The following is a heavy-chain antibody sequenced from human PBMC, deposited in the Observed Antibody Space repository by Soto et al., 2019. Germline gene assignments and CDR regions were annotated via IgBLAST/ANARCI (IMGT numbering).Heavy chain of an antibody. CDR2: ISAHNGNT. J-gene: IGHJ4*02. V-gene: IGHV1-18*01. CDR3: ARGRYGDY. CDR1: GYAFTTYG. D-gene: IGHD1-1*01. Sequence: QVHLVQSGAEVKKPGASVKVSCQGSGYAFTTYGITWVRQAPGQGLEWMGWISAHNGNTNYAQKLQGRVTVTRDTATSTAYMELMSQGYDCTALYYCARGRYGDYWGQGALVTVSS.